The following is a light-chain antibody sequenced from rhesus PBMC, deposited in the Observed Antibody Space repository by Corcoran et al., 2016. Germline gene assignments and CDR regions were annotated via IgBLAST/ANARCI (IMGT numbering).Light chain of an antibody. V-gene: IGKV1-74*01. CDR1: ENVNNY. J-gene: IGKJ3*01. CDR2: AAS. CDR3: QHSYGTPFT. Sequence: DIQMTQSPSSLSASVGDRLTITCRASENVNNYLHWYQQKPGKAPKLLIYAASTLHSGVPSRFSGSGSGTDDTFTISSRQPEDVATYYCQHSYGTPFTFGPGTKVDIK.